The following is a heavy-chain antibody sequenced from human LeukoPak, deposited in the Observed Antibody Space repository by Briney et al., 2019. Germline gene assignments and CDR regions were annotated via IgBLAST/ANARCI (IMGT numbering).Heavy chain of an antibody. D-gene: IGHD6-6*01. J-gene: IGHJ6*03. CDR1: GYSFTSYW. CDR2: IYPGDSDT. Sequence: GESLKISCKGSGYSFTSYWIGWVRQMPGKGLEWMGIIYPGDSDTRYSPSFQGQVTISADKSISTAYLQWSSLKASGTAMYYCARRIEYSSSYYYYYYMDVWGKGTTVTVSS. V-gene: IGHV5-51*01. CDR3: ARRIEYSSSYYYYYYMDV.